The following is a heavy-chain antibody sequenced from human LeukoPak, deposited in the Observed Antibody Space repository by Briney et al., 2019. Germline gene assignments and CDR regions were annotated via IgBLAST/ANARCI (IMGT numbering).Heavy chain of an antibody. V-gene: IGHV1-2*06. CDR1: GYTFTGYH. J-gene: IGHJ4*02. CDR3: AKDYCSYTSWLFEY. CDR2: INPNSGDT. D-gene: IGHD2-2*01. Sequence: ASVKVSSKASGYTFTGYHMHWVRQAPGQGLEWMGRINPNSGDTNYAQKFQGRVTITRDTSISTAYMELSRLRSDDTAVYYCAKDYCSYTSWLFEYWGQGTLVTVSS.